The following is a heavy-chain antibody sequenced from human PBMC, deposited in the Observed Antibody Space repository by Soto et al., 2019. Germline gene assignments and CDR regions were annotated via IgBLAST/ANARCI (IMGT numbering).Heavy chain of an antibody. J-gene: IGHJ6*02. Sequence: SETLSLTCAVYGGSFSGYYWSWIRQPPGKGLEWIGEINHSGSTNYNPSLKSRVTISVDTSKNRFSLKLSSVTAADTAVYYCATLMTYYDFWSGYYSGLASGMDVWGQGTTVTVSS. CDR1: GGSFSGYY. D-gene: IGHD3-3*01. CDR2: INHSGST. V-gene: IGHV4-34*01. CDR3: ATLMTYYDFWSGYYSGLASGMDV.